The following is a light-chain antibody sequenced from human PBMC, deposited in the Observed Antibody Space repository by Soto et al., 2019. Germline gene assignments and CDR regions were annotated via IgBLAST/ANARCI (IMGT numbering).Light chain of an antibody. CDR2: KAS. J-gene: IGKJ3*01. V-gene: IGKV1-5*03. Sequence: DIQMTQSPSTLSASVGDRVTITCRASQSVNSWLAGYQQKPGKAPKLLIFKASSLESGVPSRFSGSGSGTEFTLTISSLQPDDFATYYCQQYNSYSTFGPGTKVDFK. CDR1: QSVNSW. CDR3: QQYNSYST.